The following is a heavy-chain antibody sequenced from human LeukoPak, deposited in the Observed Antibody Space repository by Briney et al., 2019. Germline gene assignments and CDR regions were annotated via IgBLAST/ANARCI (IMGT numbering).Heavy chain of an antibody. J-gene: IGHJ4*02. CDR1: GFTFSSYA. V-gene: IGHV3-30-3*01. D-gene: IGHD3-3*01. CDR2: ISYDGSNK. Sequence: GRSLRLSCAASGFTFSSYAMHWVRQAPGKGLEWVAVISYDGSNKYYADSVKGRFTISRGNSKNTLYLQMNSLRAEDTAVYYCARETYDFWSGYFTGDNSFDYWGQGTLVTVSS. CDR3: ARETYDFWSGYFTGDNSFDY.